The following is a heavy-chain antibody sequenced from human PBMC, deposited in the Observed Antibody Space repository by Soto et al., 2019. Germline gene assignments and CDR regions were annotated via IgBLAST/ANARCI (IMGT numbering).Heavy chain of an antibody. D-gene: IGHD3-10*01. J-gene: IGHJ4*02. V-gene: IGHV4-34*01. CDR1: GGSFSGYY. CDR3: ARGRPGDYYGSGSYVSYFDY. CDR2: INHSGST. Sequence: SETLSLTCAVYGGSFSGYYWSWIRQPPGKGLEWIGEINHSGSTNYNPSLKSRVTISVDTSKNQFSLKLSSVTAADTAVYYCARGRPGDYYGSGSYVSYFDYWGQGTLVTVSS.